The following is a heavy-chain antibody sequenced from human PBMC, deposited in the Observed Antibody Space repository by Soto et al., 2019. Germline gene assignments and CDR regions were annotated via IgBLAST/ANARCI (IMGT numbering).Heavy chain of an antibody. CDR2: INSDGSST. J-gene: IGHJ4*02. D-gene: IGHD3-16*01. CDR1: GFTFSSYW. CDR3: AFEKRSEGGALQFDY. Sequence: GGSLRLSCAASGFTFSSYWMHWVRQAPGKGLVWVSRINSDGSSTSYADSVKGRFTISRDNAKNTLYLQMNSLGAEDTAVYYCAFEKRSEGGALQFDYWGQGTLVTVSS. V-gene: IGHV3-74*01.